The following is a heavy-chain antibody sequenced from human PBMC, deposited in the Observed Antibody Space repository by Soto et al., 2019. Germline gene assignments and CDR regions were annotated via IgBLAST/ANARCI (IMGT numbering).Heavy chain of an antibody. J-gene: IGHJ4*02. CDR2: IDYTGIT. Sequence: SETLSLTCTVSGASISGSTYYWGWIRQAAGKGLEWIGSIDYTGITYYNPSLKSRVTISVDSSKTQFSLKLDSVTAADTAVYYCARLGGYYQAFDSWGQGTLVTVSS. CDR3: ARLGGYYQAFDS. V-gene: IGHV4-39*07. CDR1: GASISGSTYY. D-gene: IGHD3-22*01.